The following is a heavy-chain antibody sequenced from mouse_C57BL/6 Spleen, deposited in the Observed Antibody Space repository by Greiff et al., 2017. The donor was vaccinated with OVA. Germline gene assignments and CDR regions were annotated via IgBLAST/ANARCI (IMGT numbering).Heavy chain of an antibody. J-gene: IGHJ4*01. CDR3: TTPIYYGNYEYYAMDY. V-gene: IGHV14-4*01. Sequence: EVQLQQSGAELVRPGASVKLSCTASGFNIKDDYMHWVKQRPEQGLEWIGWLDPENGDTEYASKFQGKATITADTSSNTAYLQLSSLTSEDTAVYYCTTPIYYGNYEYYAMDYWGQGTSVTVSA. D-gene: IGHD2-1*01. CDR2: LDPENGDT. CDR1: GFNIKDDY.